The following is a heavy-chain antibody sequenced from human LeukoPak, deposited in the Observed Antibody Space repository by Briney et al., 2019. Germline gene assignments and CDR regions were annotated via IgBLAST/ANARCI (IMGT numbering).Heavy chain of an antibody. CDR1: GYTFTGYY. J-gene: IGHJ2*01. Sequence: ASVKVSCKASGYTFTGYYMHWVRQAPGQGLEWMGWINPNSGGTNYAQKFQGRVTMTRDTSISTAYMELSRLRSDDTAVYYCATSLVVYAIPDWYFDLWGRGTLVTVSS. CDR3: ATSLVVYAIPDWYFDL. D-gene: IGHD2-8*02. V-gene: IGHV1-2*02. CDR2: INPNSGGT.